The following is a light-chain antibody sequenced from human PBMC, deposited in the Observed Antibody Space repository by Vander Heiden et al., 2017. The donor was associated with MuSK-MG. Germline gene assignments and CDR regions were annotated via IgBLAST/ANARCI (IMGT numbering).Light chain of an antibody. Sequence: QSALTQPASVSGSPGQSITISCTGTSSDGGSYSVVSWYQQHPDKAPKLMIYEDNKRPSAVSKRFSGSKSGNTASLTISGLQAEDEADYYCSSYAGFNTLIFGGGTKLTVL. J-gene: IGLJ2*01. CDR1: SSDGGSYSV. CDR2: EDN. V-gene: IGLV2-23*01. CDR3: SSYAGFNTLI.